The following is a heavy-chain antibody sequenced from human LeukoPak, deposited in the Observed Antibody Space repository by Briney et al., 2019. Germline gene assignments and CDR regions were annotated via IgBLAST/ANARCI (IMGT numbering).Heavy chain of an antibody. Sequence: ASVKVSCKASGYTFTSNYIHWVRQAPGQGLEWMGIINPSGGSTSYAQKFQGRVTMTRDTSTSTVYMELSSLRSEDTAVYYCAIRTYYYDSSGYYIGGADYWGQGTLVTVSS. D-gene: IGHD3-22*01. V-gene: IGHV1-46*01. J-gene: IGHJ4*02. CDR1: GYTFTSNY. CDR3: AIRTYYYDSSGYYIGGADY. CDR2: INPSGGST.